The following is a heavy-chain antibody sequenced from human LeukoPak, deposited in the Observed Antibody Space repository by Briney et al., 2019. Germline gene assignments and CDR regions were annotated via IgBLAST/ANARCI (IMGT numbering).Heavy chain of an antibody. CDR2: ISYDGSNK. J-gene: IGHJ4*02. CDR3: AIFNPRVDY. CDR1: GFTFSIYA. Sequence: GGSLRLSCAASGFTFSIYAMHWVRQAPGKGLEWVAVISYDGSNKYYADSVKGRFTISRDNSKNTLYLQMNSLRAEDTAVYYCAIFNPRVDYWGQGTLVTVSS. V-gene: IGHV3-30*03.